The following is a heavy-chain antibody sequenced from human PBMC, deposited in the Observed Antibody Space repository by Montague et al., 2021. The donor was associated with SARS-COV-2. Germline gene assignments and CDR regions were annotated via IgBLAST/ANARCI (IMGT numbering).Heavy chain of an antibody. D-gene: IGHD3-22*01. Sequence: SETLSLTCTVSGASMSGSYWGWVRQPPGKGPEWIGNIYYSGSTHNNHSLKSRVTISVDKSKSKFSLRLTSVTAADTAVYYCVREGRSSAYAMDYWGQGTLVTVSS. CDR3: VREGRSSAYAMDY. CDR1: GASMSGSY. J-gene: IGHJ4*02. CDR2: IYYSGST. V-gene: IGHV4-59*01.